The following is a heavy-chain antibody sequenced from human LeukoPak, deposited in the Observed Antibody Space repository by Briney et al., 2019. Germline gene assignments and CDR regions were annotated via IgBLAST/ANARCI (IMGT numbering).Heavy chain of an antibody. CDR1: GGSISTSNYY. V-gene: IGHV4-39*07. Sequence: SETLSLTCTVSGGSISTSNYYRGWIRQPPGKGLEWVGNVFYSGSTYYGPSLKSRLTISLDTSRNHFSLKPNSVTAADPAVYYYATSHGSGLVDTWGQEPMVTVSS. D-gene: IGHD3-10*01. CDR2: VFYSGST. J-gene: IGHJ3*01. CDR3: ATSHGSGLVDT.